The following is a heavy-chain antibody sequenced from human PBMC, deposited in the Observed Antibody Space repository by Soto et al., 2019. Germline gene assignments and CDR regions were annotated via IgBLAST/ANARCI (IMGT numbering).Heavy chain of an antibody. CDR1: GFTFSSYA. CDR3: XKDRGSSWYFYYYGMDV. V-gene: IGHV3-23*01. J-gene: IGHJ6*02. CDR2: ISGSGGST. D-gene: IGHD6-13*01. Sequence: GGSLRLSCAASGFTFSSYAMSWVRQAPGKGLEWVSAISGSGGSTYYADSVKGRFTISRDNSKNTLYLQMNSLRAEDTAVYYCXKDRGSSWYFYYYGMDVWGQGTTVTVSS.